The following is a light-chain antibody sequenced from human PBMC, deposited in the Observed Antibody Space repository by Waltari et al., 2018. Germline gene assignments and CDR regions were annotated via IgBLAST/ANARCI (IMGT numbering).Light chain of an antibody. Sequence: QSVLTQPPSVSGAPGQRVIISCTGSSSYLGTGHDVHWYQQLPGTAPKLLISANTNRPSGVPDRFSASKSGTSASLAITGLQAEDEADYYCQSYDSSLSGRVFGGGTKLTVL. J-gene: IGLJ3*02. CDR2: ANT. V-gene: IGLV1-40*01. CDR3: QSYDSSLSGRV. CDR1: SSYLGTGHD.